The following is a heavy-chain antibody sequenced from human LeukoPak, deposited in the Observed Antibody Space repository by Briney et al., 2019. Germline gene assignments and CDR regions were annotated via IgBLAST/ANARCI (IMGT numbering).Heavy chain of an antibody. CDR1: GFTFSSYA. J-gene: IGHJ4*02. D-gene: IGHD2-15*01. V-gene: IGHV3-23*01. CDR3: AKFLSVVAAVDY. CDR2: ISGSGGST. Sequence: TGGSLRLSCAASGFTFSSYAMSWVCQAPGKGLEWVSAISGSGGSTYYADSVKGRFTISRDNSKNTLYLQMNSLRAEDTAVYYCAKFLSVVAAVDYWGQGTLVTVSS.